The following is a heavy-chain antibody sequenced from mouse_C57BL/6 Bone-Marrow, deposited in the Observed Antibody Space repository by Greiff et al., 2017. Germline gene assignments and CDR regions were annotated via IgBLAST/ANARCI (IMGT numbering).Heavy chain of an antibody. Sequence: VQLQQPGAELVKPGASVKVSCKASGYTFTSYWMHWVKQRPGHGLEWIGRIHPSDSDTNYNQKFKGKATLTVDKSSSTAYMQLSILTSEDSAVYYCVYGSSSYYAMDYWGQGTSVTVSS. J-gene: IGHJ4*01. V-gene: IGHV1-74*01. CDR1: GYTFTSYW. CDR2: IHPSDSDT. CDR3: VYGSSSYYAMDY. D-gene: IGHD1-1*01.